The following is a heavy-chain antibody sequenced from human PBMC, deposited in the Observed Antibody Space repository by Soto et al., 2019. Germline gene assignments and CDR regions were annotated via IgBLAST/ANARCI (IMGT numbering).Heavy chain of an antibody. V-gene: IGHV3-20*01. CDR1: GFTFDDYG. Sequence: EVQLVESGGGVVRPGGSLRLSCAASGFTFDDYGMSWVRQAPGKGLEWVSGINWNGGSTGYADSVKGRFTISRDNAKNSMYLQMNSLRAEDTALYHCAREGPTVNTGMGAFDIWGQGTMVTVSS. CDR2: INWNGGST. J-gene: IGHJ3*02. D-gene: IGHD4-17*01. CDR3: AREGPTVNTGMGAFDI.